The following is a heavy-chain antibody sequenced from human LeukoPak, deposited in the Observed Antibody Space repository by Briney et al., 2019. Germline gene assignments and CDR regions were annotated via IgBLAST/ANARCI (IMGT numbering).Heavy chain of an antibody. CDR1: GYTFTGYY. Sequence: ASVKASCKPSGYTFTGYYIHWVRQAPGQGLEWMGWISAYNGNTNYAQKLQGRVTMTTDTSTSTAYMELRSLRSDDTAVYYCARGEMATMSYWGQGTLVTVSS. CDR3: ARGEMATMSY. J-gene: IGHJ4*02. V-gene: IGHV1-18*04. D-gene: IGHD5-24*01. CDR2: ISAYNGNT.